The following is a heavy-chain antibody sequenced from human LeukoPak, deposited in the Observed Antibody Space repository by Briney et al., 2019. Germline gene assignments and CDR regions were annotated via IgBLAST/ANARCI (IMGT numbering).Heavy chain of an antibody. D-gene: IGHD2-15*01. CDR1: GFTFSHFW. V-gene: IGHV3-7*01. Sequence: GGSLRLSCAASGFTFSHFWMSWVRQAPGKGLERVAYIKKTGSETYYVDSVKGRFTITRDNTRNSLFLQMYSLRAEDTAVYFCAREDGYCSGGNCYSYFDSWGQGTLVTVSS. J-gene: IGHJ4*02. CDR3: AREDGYCSGGNCYSYFDS. CDR2: IKKTGSET.